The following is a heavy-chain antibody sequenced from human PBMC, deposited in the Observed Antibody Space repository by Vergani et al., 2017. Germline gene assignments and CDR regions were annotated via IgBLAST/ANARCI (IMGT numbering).Heavy chain of an antibody. CDR1: GGTFSSYS. V-gene: IGHV1-69*18. D-gene: IGHD2-21*01. CDR2: IIPIFGTA. CDR3: ARDLCGGECYAQAGAKCYGMDV. J-gene: IGHJ6*02. Sequence: QVQLVQSGAEVKKPGSSVKVSCKASGGTFSSYSISWVRQAPGQGLEWMGRIIPIFGTANYAQKFQGRVTITADESTSTAYMELSSLRSEDTAVYYCARDLCGGECYAQAGAKCYGMDVWGQGTTVTVSS.